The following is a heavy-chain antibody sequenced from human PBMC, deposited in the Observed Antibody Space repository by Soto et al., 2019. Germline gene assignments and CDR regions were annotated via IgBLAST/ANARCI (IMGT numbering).Heavy chain of an antibody. CDR3: ATRTSVFGIVTFY. CDR2: IHQSGDT. D-gene: IGHD3-16*01. V-gene: IGHV4-4*02. J-gene: IGHJ4*02. Sequence: QVQLKESGPGLVTPWGTLSLTCAVSGDSVSNGNWWCWVRQPPGRGLEWVGEIHQSGDTNYNPSLKSRVTVSADRSNNQYSLRLYSVTAADTAMYYCATRTSVFGIVTFYWGQGILVTVSS. CDR1: GDSVSNGNW.